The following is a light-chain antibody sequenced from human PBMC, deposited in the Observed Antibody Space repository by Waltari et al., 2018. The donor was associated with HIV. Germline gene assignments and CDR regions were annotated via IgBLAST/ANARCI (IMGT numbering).Light chain of an antibody. Sequence: QSVLTQPPSASGTPGQRATISCSGSSSTIGSNYVYLYQQLPGTAPKLLIYRNNQRPSGVPDRFSGSKSGTSASLAISGLRSEDEADYYCAAWDDSLSGLVFGGGTKLTVL. J-gene: IGLJ3*02. V-gene: IGLV1-47*01. CDR1: SSTIGSNY. CDR3: AAWDDSLSGLV. CDR2: RNN.